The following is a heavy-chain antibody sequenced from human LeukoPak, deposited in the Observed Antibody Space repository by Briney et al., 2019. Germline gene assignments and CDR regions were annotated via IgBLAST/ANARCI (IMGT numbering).Heavy chain of an antibody. CDR2: IYYSGST. CDR1: GGSISSGGYY. CDR3: ARVGSDWNDVRYNWFDP. Sequence: SETLSLTCTVSGGSISSGGYYWSWIRQHPGKGLEWIGYIYYSGSTYYNPSLKSRVTISVDRSKNQFSLKLSSVTAADTAVYYCARVGSDWNDVRYNWFDPWGQGTLVTVSS. V-gene: IGHV4-31*03. D-gene: IGHD1-1*01. J-gene: IGHJ5*02.